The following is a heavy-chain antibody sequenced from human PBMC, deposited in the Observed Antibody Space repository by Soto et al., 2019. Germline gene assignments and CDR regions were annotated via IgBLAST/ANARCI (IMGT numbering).Heavy chain of an antibody. J-gene: IGHJ6*02. CDR2: ISSSGSTI. CDR1: GFTFSDYY. V-gene: IGHV3-11*01. CDR3: ARDRGDYDFRSGSEIPGYGMDV. Sequence: GGSLRLSCAASGFTFSDYYMSWIRQAPGKGLEWVSYISSSGSTIYYADSVKGRFTISRDNAKNSLYLQMNSLRAEDTAVYYCARDRGDYDFRSGSEIPGYGMDVWGQGTTVTVSS. D-gene: IGHD3-3*01.